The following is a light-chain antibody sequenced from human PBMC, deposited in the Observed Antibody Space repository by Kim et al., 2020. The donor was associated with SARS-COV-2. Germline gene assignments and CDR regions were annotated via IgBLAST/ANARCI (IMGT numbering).Light chain of an antibody. J-gene: IGLJ2*01. V-gene: IGLV1-44*01. CDR3: ASWDDSLNGPGVV. CDR1: SSNIGNNP. Sequence: QSVLTQPPSASGTPGQRVTISCSGSSSNIGNNPVNWYQQFPGTAPKLLIYNDNQRPSGVPDRFSGSKSGTSASLAISGLQSEDEANYYCASWDDSLNGPGVVFGGGTQLTVL. CDR2: NDN.